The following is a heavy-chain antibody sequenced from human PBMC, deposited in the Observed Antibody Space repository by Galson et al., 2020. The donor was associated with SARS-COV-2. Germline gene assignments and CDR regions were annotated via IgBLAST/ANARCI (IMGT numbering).Heavy chain of an antibody. D-gene: IGHD5-12*01. CDR2: IYWDDDK. CDR3: AHKRVARIFDY. CDR1: GSSPSTSGLG. Sequence: SGPTLDHPTHPLTLTRTFSGSSPSTSGLGVGWIRQPPGKPLVWLALIYWDDDKRYSPSLKSRLTITKDTSKNQVVLTMTNMDPVDTAAYYCAHKRVARIFDYWGQGTLVTVSS. J-gene: IGHJ4*02. V-gene: IGHV2-5*02.